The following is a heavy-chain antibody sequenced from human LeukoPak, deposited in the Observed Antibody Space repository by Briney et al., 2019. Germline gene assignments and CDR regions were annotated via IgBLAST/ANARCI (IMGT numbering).Heavy chain of an antibody. V-gene: IGHV1-8*03. D-gene: IGHD3-10*01. CDR1: GYTFTSYD. J-gene: IGHJ4*02. Sequence: WPSVKVSCKASGYTFTSYDINWVRQATGQGLEWMGWMNPNSGNTGYAQKFQGRVTINRNTSISTAYMELSSLRSEDTAVYHCARGKLERIAMVRGVRSALYYFDYWGQGTLVTVSS. CDR2: MNPNSGNT. CDR3: ARGKLERIAMVRGVRSALYYFDY.